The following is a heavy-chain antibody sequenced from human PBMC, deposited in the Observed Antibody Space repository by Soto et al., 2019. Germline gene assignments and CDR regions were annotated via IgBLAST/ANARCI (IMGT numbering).Heavy chain of an antibody. D-gene: IGHD1-26*01. Sequence: QVQLVESGGVVVQPGRSLRLSCVASGFTFSSYGMHWVRQAPGKGLEGVAIIAYDGMNTYYADSVKGRFTISRDNSKKTLYLQMNSLRAEDTSVYYCATGGGLSGSYYIASSYYFDYWGQGTLVTVSS. CDR3: ATGGGLSGSYYIASSYYFDY. J-gene: IGHJ4*02. CDR2: IAYDGMNT. V-gene: IGHV3-30*03. CDR1: GFTFSSYG.